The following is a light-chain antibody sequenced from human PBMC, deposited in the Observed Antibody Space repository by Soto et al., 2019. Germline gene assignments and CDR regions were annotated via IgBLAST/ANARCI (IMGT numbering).Light chain of an antibody. V-gene: IGKV1-27*01. J-gene: IGKJ5*01. CDR3: QSGWRRSSHI. CDR1: LPISNY. CDR2: AAS. Sequence: SVDLGGRSIFRTSLPISNYLAWYQQKPGKIPNLLIYAASTLQAGVPSRFSGSGSGTDSTLTIRSLQAVESGLHYRQSGWRRSSHIFAQGTRLEIK.